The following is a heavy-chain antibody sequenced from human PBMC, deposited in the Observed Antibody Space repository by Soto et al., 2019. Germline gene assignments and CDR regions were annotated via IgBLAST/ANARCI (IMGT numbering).Heavy chain of an antibody. CDR3: ARDKVGTTLFDN. CDR1: GFAISRGYY. V-gene: IGHV4-38-2*02. J-gene: IGHJ4*02. D-gene: IGHD1-1*01. Sequence: SETLSLTCSVSGFAISRGYYWSWVRQPPGKGLEWIGSIYPSVSSYHNPSLATRLRLSIDTSKNQFTLNLTSVTAADTALYFCARDKVGTTLFDNWGQGIQVTVSS. CDR2: IYPSVSS.